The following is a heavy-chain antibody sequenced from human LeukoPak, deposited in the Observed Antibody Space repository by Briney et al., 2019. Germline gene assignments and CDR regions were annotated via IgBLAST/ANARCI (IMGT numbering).Heavy chain of an antibody. CDR2: MNPNSGNT. CDR1: EGTFTSYD. Sequence: ASVKVSCKASEGTFTSYDINWVRQATGQGLEWMGWMNPNSGNTGYAQKFQGRVTITRNTSISTAYMELSSLRSEDTAVYYCARTYYYGSGSYYKSYYYYYMDVWGKGTTATVSS. V-gene: IGHV1-8*03. D-gene: IGHD3-10*01. CDR3: ARTYYYGSGSYYKSYYYYYMDV. J-gene: IGHJ6*03.